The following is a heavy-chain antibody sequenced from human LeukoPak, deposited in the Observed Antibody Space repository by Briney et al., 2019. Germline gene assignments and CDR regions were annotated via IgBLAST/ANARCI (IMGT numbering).Heavy chain of an antibody. CDR2: INTGGTT. D-gene: IGHD6-19*01. Sequence: GGSLRLSCAASGFTVSSNYMSWVRQAPGKGPEWVSVINTGGTTFYADSVKGRFTISRDNPKNTLYLQMNSLRAEDTAVYYCVRDGRAVAGLTAWGQGTLVTVSS. V-gene: IGHV3-53*01. CDR1: GFTVSSNY. CDR3: VRDGRAVAGLTA. J-gene: IGHJ5*02.